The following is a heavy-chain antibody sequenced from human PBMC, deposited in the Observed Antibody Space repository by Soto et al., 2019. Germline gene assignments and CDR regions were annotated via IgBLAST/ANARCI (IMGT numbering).Heavy chain of an antibody. CDR1: GGSISSYY. J-gene: IGHJ6*02. D-gene: IGHD3-3*01. CDR2: FYPSGST. V-gene: IGHV4-4*07. CDR3: EGWSGYYNIDV. Sequence: QVQLQESGPGVVKTSETLSLTCSVSGGSISSYYWSWIRQPAGKGLEWIRRFYPSGSTNYNPSLWGRVTMSLDTSKKQFSLKLSSVTAADTAVYYCEGWSGYYNIDVWGQGTTVTVSS.